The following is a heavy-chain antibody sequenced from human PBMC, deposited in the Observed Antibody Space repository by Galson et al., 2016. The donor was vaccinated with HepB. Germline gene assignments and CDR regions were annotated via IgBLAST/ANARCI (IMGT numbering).Heavy chain of an antibody. CDR1: GYTFTSYG. CDR3: ARGPLLFWELAIDS. Sequence: SVKVSCKASGYTFTSYGISWVRQALGQGLEWMGWISAYNGNTNYAQKLQGRVTMTTDTSTSTAYMELRSLRSDETAVYYCARGPLLFWELAIDSWGQGTLVTVSS. J-gene: IGHJ4*02. V-gene: IGHV1-18*01. D-gene: IGHD3-10*01. CDR2: ISAYNGNT.